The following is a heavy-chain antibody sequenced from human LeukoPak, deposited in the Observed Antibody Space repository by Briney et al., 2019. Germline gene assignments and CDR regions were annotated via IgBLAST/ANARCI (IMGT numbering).Heavy chain of an antibody. D-gene: IGHD3-22*01. J-gene: IGHJ4*02. CDR1: GGSFSGYY. V-gene: IGHV4-34*01. CDR2: INHSGST. Sequence: SETLSLTCAVYGGSFSGYYWSWIRQPPGKGLEWIGEINHSGSTNYNPSLKSRVTISVDTSKNQFSLKLSSVTAADTAVYYCARGTPGSGYYSFDYWGQGTLVTVSS. CDR3: ARGTPGSGYYSFDY.